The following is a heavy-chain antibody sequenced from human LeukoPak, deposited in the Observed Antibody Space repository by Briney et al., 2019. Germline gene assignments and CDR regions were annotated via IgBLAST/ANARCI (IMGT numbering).Heavy chain of an antibody. D-gene: IGHD3-16*02. CDR1: GDSISSSSSY. J-gene: IGHJ4*02. V-gene: IGHV4-39*01. Sequence: SETLSLTCTVSGDSISSSSSYWGWIRQPPGKGLEWIGSIYYSGSTYYNPSLKSRVTISVDTSKNQFSLKLSSVTAADTAVYYCARHQQRPYDYVWGSYQGSFDYWGQGTLVTVSS. CDR2: IYYSGST. CDR3: ARHQQRPYDYVWGSYQGSFDY.